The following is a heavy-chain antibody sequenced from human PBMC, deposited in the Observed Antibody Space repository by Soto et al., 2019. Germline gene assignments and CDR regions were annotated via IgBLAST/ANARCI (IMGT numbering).Heavy chain of an antibody. CDR3: VKDPLPGSGSYSARPYYYYGTDV. V-gene: IGHV3-64D*06. CDR2: ISSNGGST. D-gene: IGHD3-10*01. J-gene: IGHJ6*02. Sequence: GSLRLSCAASGFTFSSYAMHWVRQAPGKGLEYVSAISSNGGSTYYADSVKGRFTISRDNSKNTLYLQMSSLRAEDTAVYYCVKDPLPGSGSYSARPYYYYGTDVWGQGTKVTVSS. CDR1: GFTFSSYA.